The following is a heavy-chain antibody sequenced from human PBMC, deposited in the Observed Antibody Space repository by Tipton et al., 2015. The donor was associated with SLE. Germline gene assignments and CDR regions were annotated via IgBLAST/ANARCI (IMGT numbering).Heavy chain of an antibody. CDR2: INHSGST. CDR3: ARGGPYYYGSGSSPAEYFQY. V-gene: IGHV4-34*01. CDR1: GGSFSGYY. Sequence: TLSLTCAVYGGSFSGYYWSWIRQPPGKGLEWIGEINHSGSTNYNPSLKSRVTISVDTSKNQFSLKLSSVTAADTAVYYCARGGPYYYGSGSSPAEYFQYWGPCTLFIVS. D-gene: IGHD3-10*01. J-gene: IGHJ1*01.